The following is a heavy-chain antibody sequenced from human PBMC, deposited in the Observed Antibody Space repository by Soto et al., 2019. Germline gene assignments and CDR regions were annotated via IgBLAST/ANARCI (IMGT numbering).Heavy chain of an antibody. D-gene: IGHD3-22*01. CDR3: ARGDYYDSSGYYCLSCYYYYGMDV. Sequence: GGSLRLSCAASGFTFSSYGMHWVRQAPGKGLEWVAVMWYDGSNKYYADSVKGRFTISRDNSKNTLYLQMNSLRAEDTAVYYCARGDYYDSSGYYCLSCYYYYGMDVWGQGTTVTVSS. CDR2: MWYDGSNK. CDR1: GFTFSSYG. V-gene: IGHV3-33*01. J-gene: IGHJ6*02.